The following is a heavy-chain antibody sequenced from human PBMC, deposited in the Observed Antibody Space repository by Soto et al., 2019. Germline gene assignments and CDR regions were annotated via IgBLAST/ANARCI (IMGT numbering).Heavy chain of an antibody. CDR3: ARGNDWKSSTFDI. V-gene: IGHV4-59*11. Sequence: QVQLQESGPGLVKPSETLSLTCTVAGGSLTDHYWNWFRQSPGKGLHWFGYVYYSGGTNYNPSLKSRVTMSVDTSKNQFSLNSRSVTAADTAVYYCARGNDWKSSTFDIWGQGTMVSVSS. CDR1: GGSLTDHY. J-gene: IGHJ3*02. CDR2: VYYSGGT. D-gene: IGHD2-21*01.